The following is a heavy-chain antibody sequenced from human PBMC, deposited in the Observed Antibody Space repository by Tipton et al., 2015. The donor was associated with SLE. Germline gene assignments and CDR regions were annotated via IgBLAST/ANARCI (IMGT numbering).Heavy chain of an antibody. CDR2: INPNSGGT. V-gene: IGHV1-2*02. Sequence: QSGAEVKKPGASVKVSCKASGYTFTGYYMHWVRQAPGQGLEWMGWINPNSGGTNYAQKFQGRVTMTRDTSISTAYMELSRLRSDDTAVYYCATTRTTWGVVTRGYFDYWGQGTLVTVSS. CDR3: ATTRTTWGVVTRGYFDY. CDR1: GYTFTGYY. D-gene: IGHD3-22*01. J-gene: IGHJ4*02.